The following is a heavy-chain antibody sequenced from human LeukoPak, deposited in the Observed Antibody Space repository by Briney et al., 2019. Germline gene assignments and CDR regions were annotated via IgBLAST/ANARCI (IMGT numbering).Heavy chain of an antibody. CDR1: GDSVSSNSAA. Sequence: SQTLSLTCAISGDSVSSNSAAWHWIRQSLSRGLEWLGSTYHRSKWYNDYALSVIGRISVNPDTPKNEFSLQLNSVTPEDTAVYYCARGGKYSFDYWGQGTLVTVSS. D-gene: IGHD1-26*01. CDR3: ARGGKYSFDY. V-gene: IGHV6-1*01. CDR2: TYHRSKWYN. J-gene: IGHJ4*02.